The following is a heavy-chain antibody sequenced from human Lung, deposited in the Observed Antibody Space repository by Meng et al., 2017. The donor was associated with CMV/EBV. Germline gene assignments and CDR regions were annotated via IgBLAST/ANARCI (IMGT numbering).Heavy chain of an antibody. CDR2: INPNNGDT. Sequence: ASVKVSXKPSGYTFSAYYIHWVRQAPGQGLDYMVSINPNNGDTNYAQNFKGRVTFIKEKSISTAYMEMSRLRYDDTAVYYCARGSYFDFWSGSRLDAWGQGTLVTVSS. CDR3: ARGSYFDFWSGSRLDA. V-gene: IGHV1-2*02. CDR1: GYTFSAYY. J-gene: IGHJ5*02. D-gene: IGHD3-3*01.